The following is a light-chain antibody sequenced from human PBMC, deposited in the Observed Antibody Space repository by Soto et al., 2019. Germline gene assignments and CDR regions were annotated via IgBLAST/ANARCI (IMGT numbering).Light chain of an antibody. CDR2: TAS. CDR1: QSISSH. CDR3: KQSYSTPIS. V-gene: IGKV1-39*01. J-gene: IGKJ5*01. Sequence: DIRMTQSPSSLSASVGDTFTITCRASQSISSHLNWYPQKPGKAPNLLMYTASNLQSGVPSRFSGSGSGTDFTLTISSLQPEDFATYYCKQSYSTPISVGQGKRLEIK.